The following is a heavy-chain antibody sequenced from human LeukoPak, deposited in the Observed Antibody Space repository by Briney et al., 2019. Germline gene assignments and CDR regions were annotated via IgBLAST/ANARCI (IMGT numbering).Heavy chain of an antibody. V-gene: IGHV1-2*06. J-gene: IGHJ5*02. CDR2: INPNSGGT. D-gene: IGHD2-15*01. CDR1: GYTFTGYY. CDR3: ARETILGYCSGGSCSYNWFDP. Sequence: ASVKVSCKASGYTFTGYYMHWVRQAPGQGLEWMGRINPNSGGTNYAQKFQGRVTMTRGTSISTAYMELSRLRSDDTAVYYCARETILGYCSGGSCSYNWFDPWGQGTLVTVSS.